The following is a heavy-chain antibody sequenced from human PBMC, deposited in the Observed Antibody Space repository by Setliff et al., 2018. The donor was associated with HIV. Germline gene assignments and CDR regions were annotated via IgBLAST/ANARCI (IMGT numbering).Heavy chain of an antibody. CDR3: ARCSPYSNLPHTEYGMDV. CDR2: IYYSGST. J-gene: IGHJ6*02. V-gene: IGHV4-31*03. D-gene: IGHD4-4*01. CDR1: GGSISSGGYY. Sequence: PSETLSLTCTVSGGSISSGGYYWSWIRQHPGKGREWSGYIYYSGSTYYNPSLKSRVTISVDTSKNQSSLKLSSVTAADTAVYYCARCSPYSNLPHTEYGMDVWGQGTTGTVS.